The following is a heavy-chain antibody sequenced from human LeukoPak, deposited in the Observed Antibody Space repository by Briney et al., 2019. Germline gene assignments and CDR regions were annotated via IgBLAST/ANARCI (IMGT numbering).Heavy chain of an antibody. D-gene: IGHD5-18*01. Sequence: GGSLRLSCAASGFTFGSFAMSWVRQAPGRGLEWVSSISSSSSYIYYADSVKGRFTISRDNSQNTLFLQMNSLRAEDTALYYCAKNSGYSYGRNDYWGQGTLVTVSS. CDR2: ISSSSSYI. CDR3: AKNSGYSYGRNDY. V-gene: IGHV3-23*01. CDR1: GFTFGSFA. J-gene: IGHJ4*02.